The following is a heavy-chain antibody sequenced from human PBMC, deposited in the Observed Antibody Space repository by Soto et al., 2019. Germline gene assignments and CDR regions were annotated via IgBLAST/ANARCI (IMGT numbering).Heavy chain of an antibody. CDR1: GYSFTSSG. CDR3: ARRHRRGGDYYYMDV. J-gene: IGHJ6*03. CDR2: INPGDSVT. D-gene: IGHD3-10*01. V-gene: IGHV5-51*01. Sequence: GESLKISCKGSGYSFTSSGIGWGGKMPGKGRKWMGIINPGDSVTKYSRSFQGQVTISADKSISPADLQCSSLKASDTAMYYCARRHRRGGDYYYMDVWGKGTTVTVSS.